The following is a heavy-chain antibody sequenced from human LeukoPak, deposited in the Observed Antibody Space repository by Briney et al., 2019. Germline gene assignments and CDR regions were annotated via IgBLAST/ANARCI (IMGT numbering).Heavy chain of an antibody. Sequence: PSETLSLTCAVYGGSFSGYYWSWIRQPPGKGLEWIGEINHSGSTNYNPSLKSRVTISVDTSKSQFSLKLSSVTAADTAVYYCARGYIVVVPAAIPYYYYGMDVWGQGTTVTVSS. D-gene: IGHD2-2*02. J-gene: IGHJ6*02. V-gene: IGHV4-34*01. CDR1: GGSFSGYY. CDR2: INHSGST. CDR3: ARGYIVVVPAAIPYYYYGMDV.